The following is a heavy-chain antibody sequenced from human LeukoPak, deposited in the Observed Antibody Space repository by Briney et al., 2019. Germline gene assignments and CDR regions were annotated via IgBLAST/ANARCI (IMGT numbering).Heavy chain of an antibody. Sequence: GGSLRLSCAASGFRFDSFYMGWIRQVPGKGLDYIALISASGAVPYYAESVKGRFTISRDNAKNSVSLQMNSLSADDTAVYYCARSLIVGSEDYWGQGTLVTVSS. CDR3: ARSLIVGSEDY. J-gene: IGHJ4*02. D-gene: IGHD3-22*01. CDR1: GFRFDSFY. CDR2: ISASGAVP. V-gene: IGHV3-11*04.